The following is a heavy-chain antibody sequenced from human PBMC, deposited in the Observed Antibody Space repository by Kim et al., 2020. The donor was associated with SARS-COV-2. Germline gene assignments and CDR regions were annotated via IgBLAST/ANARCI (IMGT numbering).Heavy chain of an antibody. J-gene: IGHJ4*02. D-gene: IGHD3-10*01. CDR3: TRGFGSETNY. Sequence: TGYADYEKGRFTISRDNAKNTLYLQMNSLRVEDTAVYYCTRGFGSETNYWGQGSLVIVST. CDR2: T. V-gene: IGHV3-74*01.